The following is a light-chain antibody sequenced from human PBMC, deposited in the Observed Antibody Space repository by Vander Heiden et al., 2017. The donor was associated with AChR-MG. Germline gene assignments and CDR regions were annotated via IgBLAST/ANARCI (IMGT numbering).Light chain of an antibody. CDR3: HQHSGDAS. J-gene: IGKJ2*01. CDR1: QSVSDW. V-gene: IGKV1-5*03. CDR2: RAS. Sequence: DIQMTQSPSTLSASVGDRISITCRASQSVSDWLAWYQQKPGRAPKFLIYRASSLASGVSSRFSGSGFGTELTLTISNLQPDDAATYYCHQHSGDASFGQGTKVEVK.